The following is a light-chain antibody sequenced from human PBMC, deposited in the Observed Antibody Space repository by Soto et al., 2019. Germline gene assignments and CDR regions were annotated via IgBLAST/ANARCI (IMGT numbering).Light chain of an antibody. CDR3: AAWDSSLSGFYV. Sequence: QSVLTQPPSASGTPGQRATISCSGSSSSIGSNFVSWYQQLPRAAPKLLIFGDNQRPSGVPDRFSGSKSGTSASLAISGLRSEDEADYYSAAWDSSLSGFYVFGTGTKVTVL. CDR1: SSSIGSNF. V-gene: IGLV1-47*01. CDR2: GDN. J-gene: IGLJ1*01.